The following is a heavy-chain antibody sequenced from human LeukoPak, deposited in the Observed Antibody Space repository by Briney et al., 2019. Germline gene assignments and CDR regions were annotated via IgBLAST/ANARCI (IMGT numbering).Heavy chain of an antibody. Sequence: ASVKVSCKASGYTFTSCGISWVRQAPGQGLEWMGGFDPEDGETIYAQKFQGRVTMTEDTSTDTAYMELSSLRSEDTAVYYCATDLIVATIFGTRDYWGQGTLVTVSS. CDR2: FDPEDGET. V-gene: IGHV1-24*01. CDR3: ATDLIVATIFGTRDY. CDR1: GYTFTSCG. J-gene: IGHJ4*02. D-gene: IGHD5-12*01.